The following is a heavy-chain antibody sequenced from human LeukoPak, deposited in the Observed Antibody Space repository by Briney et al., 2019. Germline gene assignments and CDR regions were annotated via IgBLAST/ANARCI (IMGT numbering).Heavy chain of an antibody. D-gene: IGHD2-2*01. Sequence: SVKVSCKASGGTFSSYAISWVRQAPGQGLEWMGGIIPIFGTANYAQKFQGRVTITADESTSTAYMELSSLGSEDTAVYYCAREVVPAARGWFDPWGQGTLVTVSS. CDR3: AREVVPAARGWFDP. CDR2: IIPIFGTA. CDR1: GGTFSSYA. J-gene: IGHJ5*02. V-gene: IGHV1-69*13.